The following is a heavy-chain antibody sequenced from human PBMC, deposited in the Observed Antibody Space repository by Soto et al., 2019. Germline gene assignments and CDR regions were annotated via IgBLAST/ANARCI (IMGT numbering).Heavy chain of an antibody. J-gene: IGHJ4*02. CDR2: ISSSGSTI. Sequence: PGGSLRLSCAASGFTFSDYYMSWIRQAPGKGLEWVSYISSSGSTIYYADSVKGRFTISRDNAKNSLYLQMNSLRAEDTAVYYCASIAAAESYDFDYWGQGTLVTVSX. CDR1: GFTFSDYY. D-gene: IGHD6-13*01. V-gene: IGHV3-11*01. CDR3: ASIAAAESYDFDY.